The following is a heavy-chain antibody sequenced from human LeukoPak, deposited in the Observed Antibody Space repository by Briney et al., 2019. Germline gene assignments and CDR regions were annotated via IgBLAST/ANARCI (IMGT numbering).Heavy chain of an antibody. Sequence: LSLTCSVSGYSISSAYYWGWIRQAPGKGLEWVSYISSSGSTKNYADSVKGRFTISRDNSKNTLYLQMNSLRAEDTAVYYCAKDRARGSSAFDYWGQGTLVTVSS. D-gene: IGHD1-26*01. CDR1: GYSISSAYY. J-gene: IGHJ4*02. V-gene: IGHV3-11*04. CDR3: AKDRARGSSAFDY. CDR2: ISSSGSTK.